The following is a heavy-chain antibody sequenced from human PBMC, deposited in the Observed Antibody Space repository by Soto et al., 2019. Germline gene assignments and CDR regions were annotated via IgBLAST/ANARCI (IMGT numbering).Heavy chain of an antibody. D-gene: IGHD6-13*01. CDR2: MNPNSGNT. Sequence: QVQLVQSGAEVKKPGASVKVSCKASGYTFTSYDINWVRQATGQGLEWMGWMNPNSGNTGYAQKFQGRVTMTRNTSIRTAYMALSSLRSEDTAVYYCASGVAGSSWYEHYGMDVWGQGTTVTVSS. CDR3: ASGVAGSSWYEHYGMDV. J-gene: IGHJ6*01. V-gene: IGHV1-8*01. CDR1: GYTFTSYD.